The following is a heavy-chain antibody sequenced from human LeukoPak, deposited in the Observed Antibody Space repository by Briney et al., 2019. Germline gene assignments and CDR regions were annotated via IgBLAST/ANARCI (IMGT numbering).Heavy chain of an antibody. CDR2: ISSSSSYI. J-gene: IGHJ3*02. Sequence: GGFLRLSCAASGFTFSSYSMNWVRQAPGKGLEWVSSISSSSSYIYYADSVKGRFTISRDNAKNSLYLQMNSLRAEDTAVYYCARSANGGDAFDIWGQGTMVTVSS. CDR3: ARSANGGDAFDI. V-gene: IGHV3-21*01. CDR1: GFTFSSYS.